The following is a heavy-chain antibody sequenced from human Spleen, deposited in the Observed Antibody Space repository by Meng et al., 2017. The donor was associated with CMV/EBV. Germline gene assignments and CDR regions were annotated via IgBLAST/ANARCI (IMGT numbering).Heavy chain of an antibody. CDR2: INSDGSST. J-gene: IGHJ6*02. CDR1: GFTFSSYW. CDR3: AKGGNFGLLRSRYTMDV. V-gene: IGHV3-74*01. Sequence: GESLKISCAASGFTFSSYWMHWVRQAPGKGLVWVSRINSDGSSTRYADSVKGRFTISRDNSKNTVYMHMNSLRAEDTAIYYCAKGGNFGLLRSRYTMDVWGQGTSVTVSS. D-gene: IGHD3-3*01.